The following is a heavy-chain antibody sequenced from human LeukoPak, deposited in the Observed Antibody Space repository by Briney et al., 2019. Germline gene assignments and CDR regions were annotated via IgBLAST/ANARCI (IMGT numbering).Heavy chain of an antibody. J-gene: IGHJ4*02. V-gene: IGHV4-59*01. CDR1: GSSISTYY. D-gene: IGHD6-19*01. CDR2: IFDGGST. CDR3: ARGYGNRQWLVGY. Sequence: SETLSLTCTVSGSSISTYYWSWFRQPPGKGLGWIGFIFDGGSTNYNPSLQSRISVSVDTSKSQFSLNLTSVTAADTAVYYCARGYGNRQWLVGYWGQGTLVTVSS.